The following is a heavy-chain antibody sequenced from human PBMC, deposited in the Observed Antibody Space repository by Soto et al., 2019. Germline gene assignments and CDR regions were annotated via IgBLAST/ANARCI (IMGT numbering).Heavy chain of an antibody. V-gene: IGHV1-18*01. CDR1: GYTFTSYG. Sequence: ASVKVSCKASGYTFTSYGISWVRQAPGQGLEWMGWISAYNGNTNYAQKLQGRVTMTTDTSTSTAYMELRSLRSDDTAVYYCALGYCSGGSCYTPYYGMDAWGQGTTVTVSS. CDR3: ALGYCSGGSCYTPYYGMDA. CDR2: ISAYNGNT. D-gene: IGHD2-15*01. J-gene: IGHJ6*02.